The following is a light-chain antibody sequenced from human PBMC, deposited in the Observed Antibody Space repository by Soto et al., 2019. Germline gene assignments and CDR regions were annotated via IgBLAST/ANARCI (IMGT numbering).Light chain of an antibody. CDR1: QSVSSSY. Sequence: EIVLTQSPGTLSLSPGERATLSCRASQSVSSSYLAWYQQKPGQAPRRLIYGASSRATCIPDRFSGSGSGTDFTLTISRLEPEDFAVYYCQQYGSSPGTFGQGNKVEIK. CDR2: GAS. CDR3: QQYGSSPGT. V-gene: IGKV3-20*01. J-gene: IGKJ1*01.